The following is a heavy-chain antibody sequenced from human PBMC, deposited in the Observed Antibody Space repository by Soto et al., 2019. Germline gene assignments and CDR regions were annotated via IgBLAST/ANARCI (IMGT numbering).Heavy chain of an antibody. V-gene: IGHV4-4*02. Sequence: SETLSLTCAVSGGSISSSNWWSWVRQPPGKGLEWIGEIYHSGSTNYNPSLKSRVTISVDKSKNQFSLKLSSVTAADTAVYYCAREAGGDPNYFDYWRQGTLVTVSS. CDR3: AREAGGDPNYFDY. CDR2: IYHSGST. D-gene: IGHD4-17*01. CDR1: GGSISSSNW. J-gene: IGHJ4*02.